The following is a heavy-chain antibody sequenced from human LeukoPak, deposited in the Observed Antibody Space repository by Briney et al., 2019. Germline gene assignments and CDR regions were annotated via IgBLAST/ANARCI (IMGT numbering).Heavy chain of an antibody. J-gene: IGHJ4*02. CDR1: GFTFSSYA. Sequence: GGSLRLSCAASGFTFSSYAMSRVRQAPGKGLEWVSDNSGSGGNTYYADSVKGRFTISRDISKNTLYLQMNSLRAEDTAVYYCAKAAYYNNWYYFDYWGQGTLVTVSS. CDR3: AKAAYYNNWYYFDY. V-gene: IGHV3-23*01. CDR2: NSGSGGNT. D-gene: IGHD1-1*01.